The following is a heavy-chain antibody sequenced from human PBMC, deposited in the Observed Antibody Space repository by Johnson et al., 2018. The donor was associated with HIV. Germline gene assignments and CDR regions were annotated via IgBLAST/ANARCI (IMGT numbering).Heavy chain of an antibody. Sequence: VQLVESGGGLVQPGGSLRLSCAASGFTVSSNYMSWVRQAPGKGLEWVSVIYSGGSTYYADSVKGRFTISRDISKNTLYLQMNSLRAEDTAVYYCARGREGGNYQGGAFDIWGQGTMVTVSS. CDR1: GFTVSSNY. CDR2: IYSGGST. J-gene: IGHJ3*02. V-gene: IGHV3-66*02. D-gene: IGHD1-26*01. CDR3: ARGREGGNYQGGAFDI.